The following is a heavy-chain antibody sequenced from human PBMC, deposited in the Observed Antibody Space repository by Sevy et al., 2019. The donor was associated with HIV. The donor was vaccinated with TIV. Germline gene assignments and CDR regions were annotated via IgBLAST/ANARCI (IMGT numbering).Heavy chain of an antibody. Sequence: GGSLRLSCAASGFTFSTYSMNWVRQAPGKGLEWVSSISSRSSHIYYADSVKGRFTVSRDNAKNSGYLQMNSLRAEDTAMYYCTRARGGVAASGDYWGQGTLVTVSS. J-gene: IGHJ4*02. CDR1: GFTFSTYS. CDR2: ISSRSSHI. CDR3: TRARGGVAASGDY. D-gene: IGHD6-13*01. V-gene: IGHV3-21*06.